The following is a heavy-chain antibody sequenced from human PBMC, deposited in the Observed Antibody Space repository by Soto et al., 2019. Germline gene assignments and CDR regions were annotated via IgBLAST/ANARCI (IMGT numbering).Heavy chain of an antibody. D-gene: IGHD3-3*01. V-gene: IGHV3-48*02. CDR3: ARVIWSGYLTSDY. CDR1: GFTFSTSS. Sequence: EVQLVESGGGLGQPGGSLRLSCVVSGFTFSTSSMNWVRQAPGKGLEWVSYISSSSNTIYAGFVKGRFTIPRDNAKNSLYLQMNSLRDEDSAVYYCARVIWSGYLTSDYWGQGTLVTVSS. CDR2: ISSSSNTI. J-gene: IGHJ4*02.